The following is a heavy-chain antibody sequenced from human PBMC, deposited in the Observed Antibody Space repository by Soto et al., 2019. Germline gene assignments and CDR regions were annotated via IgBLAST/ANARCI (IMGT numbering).Heavy chain of an antibody. V-gene: IGHV3-15*01. Sequence: GGSLRLSCAASGFTFSNAWMSWVRQAPGKGLEWVGRIKSKTDGGTTDYAAPVKGRFTISRDDSKNTLYLQMNSLKTEDTAVYYCTTEGITYYYDSSGYYYFDYWGQGTLVNVSS. CDR1: GFTFSNAW. D-gene: IGHD3-22*01. J-gene: IGHJ4*02. CDR2: IKSKTDGGTT. CDR3: TTEGITYYYDSSGYYYFDY.